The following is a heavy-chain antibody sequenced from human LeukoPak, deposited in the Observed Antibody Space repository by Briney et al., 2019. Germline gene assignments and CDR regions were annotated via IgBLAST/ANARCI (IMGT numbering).Heavy chain of an antibody. CDR1: GFTFTDYG. J-gene: IGHJ4*02. CDR2: IRYEVSKQ. Sequence: RGCLRPSCVASGFTFTDYGMHWVRQAPGQGLGWVALIRYEVSKQYYADSVKGRFTISRDNSKNTVFLHINSLRPEDTDVYYCAKDLTPYYFYGSGTFNYWGQGTLVTVSS. CDR3: AKDLTPYYFYGSGTFNY. D-gene: IGHD3-10*01. V-gene: IGHV3-30*02.